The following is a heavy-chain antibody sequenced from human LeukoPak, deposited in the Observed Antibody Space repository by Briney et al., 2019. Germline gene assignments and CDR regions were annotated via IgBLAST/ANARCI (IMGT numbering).Heavy chain of an antibody. CDR3: ARNVPKTGDFFY. Sequence: GASVKVSCKASGYTFTSYDINWVRQAPGQGLEWMGWMNPNSGNTGYAQRFQGGLTLTRDTSISTAYMELSGLRSDDTAVYYCARNVPKTGDFFYWGQGTLVTVSS. CDR1: GYTFTSYD. CDR2: MNPNSGNT. V-gene: IGHV1-8*02. J-gene: IGHJ4*02. D-gene: IGHD7-27*01.